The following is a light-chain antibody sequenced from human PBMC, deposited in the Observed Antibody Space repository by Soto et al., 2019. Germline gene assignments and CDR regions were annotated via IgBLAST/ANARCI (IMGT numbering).Light chain of an antibody. CDR3: GTWDSSLSAYV. Sequence: SVERQPPTVSAAPGQTDTFSCSGSSSNIGNNYVSWYQQLPGTAPKLLIYENNKRPSGIPDRFSGSKSGTSATLGITGLQTGDEADYYCGTWDSSLSAYVFGTGTKVTAL. CDR1: SSNIGNNY. J-gene: IGLJ1*01. CDR2: ENN. V-gene: IGLV1-51*02.